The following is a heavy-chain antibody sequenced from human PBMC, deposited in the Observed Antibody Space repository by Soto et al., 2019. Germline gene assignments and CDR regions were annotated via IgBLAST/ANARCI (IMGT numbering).Heavy chain of an antibody. CDR1: GGSFSGYY. V-gene: IGHV4-34*01. Sequence: SETMSLTCAVYGGSFSGYYWSWIRQPPGKGLEWIGEINHSGSTNYNPSLKSRVTISVDTSKNQFSLKLSSVTAADTAVYYCARGTYYDFWSGHQYYYYMDVWGKGTTVTVSS. CDR2: INHSGST. D-gene: IGHD3-3*01. J-gene: IGHJ6*03. CDR3: ARGTYYDFWSGHQYYYYMDV.